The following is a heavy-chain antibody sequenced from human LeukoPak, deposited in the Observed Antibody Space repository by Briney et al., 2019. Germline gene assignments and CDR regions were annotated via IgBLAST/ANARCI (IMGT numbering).Heavy chain of an antibody. J-gene: IGHJ5*02. CDR1: GYILNDYY. CDR3: ARGPLEYCSGGTCYSGRNWFDP. CDR2: VKANSGDT. D-gene: IGHD2-15*01. Sequence: ASVKVSCKASGYILNDYYMHWVGQAPGQAREGMGGVKANSGDTNYAQKFQGRVTTPEDTSTSTVYMELRRLRYDDTAAYYCARGPLEYCSGGTCYSGRNWFDPWGQGTLVTVSS. V-gene: IGHV1-2*02.